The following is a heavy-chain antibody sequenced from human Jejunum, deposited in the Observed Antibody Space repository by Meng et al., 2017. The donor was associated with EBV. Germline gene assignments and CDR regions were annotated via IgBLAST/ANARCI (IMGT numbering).Heavy chain of an antibody. CDR3: ARGSHYTWDV. D-gene: IGHD3-16*01. CDR2: IFHAGNT. CDR1: GDSIISTDTW. V-gene: IGHV4-4*02. Sequence: VQWQESGPGLVKPSGTRSLTCGVSGDSIISTDTWWSWVRQPPGKGLEWIGEIFHAGNTNYNPSLKSQVTMSVDTSKNQFSLNLSSVTAADSAVYYCARGSHYTWDVWGQGTLVTVSS. J-gene: IGHJ4*02.